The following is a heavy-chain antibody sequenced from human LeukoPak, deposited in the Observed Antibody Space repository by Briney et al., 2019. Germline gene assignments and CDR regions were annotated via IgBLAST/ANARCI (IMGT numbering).Heavy chain of an antibody. J-gene: IGHJ5*02. V-gene: IGHV1-2*02. D-gene: IGHD5/OR15-5a*01. CDR1: GYHFTGYH. CDR2: ISTDSGDT. CDR3: AGLGSTVKGRIDP. Sequence: ASVKVFCKVSGYHFTGYHVHWVRQAPGQGLKWIGRISTDSGDTNGAQKFQGRVTMTRDTSISTAYMEFSGLTSDDSAVYYCAGLGSTVKGRIDPWGQGTPVTVSA.